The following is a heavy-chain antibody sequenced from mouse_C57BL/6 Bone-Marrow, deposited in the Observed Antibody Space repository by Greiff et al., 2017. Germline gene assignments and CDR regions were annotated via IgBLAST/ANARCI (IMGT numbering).Heavy chain of an antibody. CDR2: INYDGSST. CDR1: GFTFSDYY. V-gene: IGHV5-16*01. J-gene: IGHJ3*01. Sequence: EVNLVASEGGLVQPGSSMKLSCTASGFTFSDYYMAWVRQVPEKGLEWVANINYDGSSTYYLDSLKSRFIISRDNAKNILYLQMSSLKSEDTATYYCARGEYYGSAWFAYWGQGTLVTVSA. D-gene: IGHD1-1*01. CDR3: ARGEYYGSAWFAY.